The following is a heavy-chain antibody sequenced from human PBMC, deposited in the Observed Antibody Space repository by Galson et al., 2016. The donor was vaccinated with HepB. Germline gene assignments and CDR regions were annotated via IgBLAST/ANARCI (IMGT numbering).Heavy chain of an antibody. CDR3: ARVPASTRFDY. CDR2: IPYSGSTT. Sequence: SETLSLTCTVSGASISSSSCYWGWIRQPPGKGLEWIASIPYSGSTTYYNLSLKSRVPISIDTSKNQFTLKLNSVTAADTVVYYCARVPASTRFDYWGQGTLVTVSS. J-gene: IGHJ4*02. D-gene: IGHD3-3*02. V-gene: IGHV4-39*06. CDR1: GASISSSSCY.